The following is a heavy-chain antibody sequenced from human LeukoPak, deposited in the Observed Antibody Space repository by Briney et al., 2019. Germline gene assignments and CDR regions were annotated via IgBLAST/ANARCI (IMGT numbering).Heavy chain of an antibody. CDR1: GGTFSSYA. CDR2: IIPIFGTA. CDR3: ARVLGYSGGPYWFDP. Sequence: ASVKVSCKASGGTFSSYAISWGRQAPGQGLEWMGGIIPIFGTANYAQKFEGRVTITADESTSTAYMELSSLRSEDTAVYYCARVLGYSGGPYWFDPWGQGTLVTVSS. J-gene: IGHJ5*02. V-gene: IGHV1-69*13. D-gene: IGHD6-25*01.